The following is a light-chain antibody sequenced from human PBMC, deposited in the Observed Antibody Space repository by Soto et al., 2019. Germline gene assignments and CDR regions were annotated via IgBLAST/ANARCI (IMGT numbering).Light chain of an antibody. CDR2: DVS. Sequence: QSALTQPRSVSGSPGQSVTISCTGTSSDVGGYNYVSWYQQHPGKAPKLVIYDVSKRPSGVPDRFSGSKSGNTASLTVSGLQAEDEADYYCQSYDNSLSGRVVFGGGTKLTVL. CDR3: QSYDNSLSGRVV. CDR1: SSDVGGYNY. J-gene: IGLJ3*02. V-gene: IGLV2-11*01.